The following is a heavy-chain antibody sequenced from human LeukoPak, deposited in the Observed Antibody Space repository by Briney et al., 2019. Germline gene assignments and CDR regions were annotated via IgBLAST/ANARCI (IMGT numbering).Heavy chain of an antibody. CDR2: ISGSGYNT. V-gene: IGHV3-23*01. CDR1: GVTFSSHG. D-gene: IGHD3-22*01. J-gene: IGHJ6*03. CDR3: AKGAEEGVVITSVYYYYMDV. Sequence: GGSLRLSCAASGVTFSSHGMSWVRQAPGKGLEWVSTISGSGYNTYYADSVKGRFTISRDNSKNTMYLQMNSLRAEDTAVYYCAKGAEEGVVITSVYYYYMDVWGKGTTVTISS.